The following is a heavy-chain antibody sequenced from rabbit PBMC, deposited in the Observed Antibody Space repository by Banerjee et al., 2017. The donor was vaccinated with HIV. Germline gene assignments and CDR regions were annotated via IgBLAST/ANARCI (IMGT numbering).Heavy chain of an antibody. CDR1: GFSFSSYW. V-gene: IGHV1S40*01. CDR3: ARGGDAAGVAYVFNL. J-gene: IGHJ4*01. Sequence: QSLEESGGDLVKPGASLTLTCTASGFSFSSYWRYWVRQAAGKGLEWIGTIVAGSSGSAYYATWAKGRFAISKTSSSTVALQMTSLTAADTATYFCARGGDAAGVAYVFNLRGQGTLVTVS. D-gene: IGHD6-1*01. CDR2: IVAGSSGSA.